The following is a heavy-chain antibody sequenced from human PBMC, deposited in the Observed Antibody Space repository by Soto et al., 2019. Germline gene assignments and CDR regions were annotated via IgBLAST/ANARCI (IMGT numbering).Heavy chain of an antibody. CDR1: GFSLSTSGMC. V-gene: IGHV2-70*01. CDR3: ARTGYGISWLSYDT. J-gene: IGHJ5*02. CDR2: IDWDDDK. D-gene: IGHD6-13*01. Sequence: SVPTLVNPTQTLTQTCTFSGFSLSTSGMCVSWIRQPPGKALEWLALIDWDDDKYYSTSLKTRLTISKDTSKNQVVLTMTNMDKVDTATYYCARTGYGISWLSYDTWGQGTLITVSS.